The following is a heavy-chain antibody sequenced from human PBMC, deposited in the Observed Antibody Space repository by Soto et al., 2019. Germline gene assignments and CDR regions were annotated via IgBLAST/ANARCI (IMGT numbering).Heavy chain of an antibody. CDR1: GYSFTSYW. V-gene: IGHV5-51*01. D-gene: IGHD3-3*01. CDR3: ARPPNYDFWSGYYESGMDV. CDR2: IYPGDSDT. J-gene: IGHJ6*02. Sequence: PGESLKISCKGSGYSFTSYWIGWVRQMPGKGLEWMGIIYPGDSDTRYSPSFQGQVTISADKSISTAYLQWSSLEASDTAMYYCARPPNYDFWSGYYESGMDVWGPGTTLTVFS.